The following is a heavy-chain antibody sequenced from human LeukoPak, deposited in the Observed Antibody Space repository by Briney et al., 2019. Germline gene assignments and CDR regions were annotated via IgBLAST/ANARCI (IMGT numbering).Heavy chain of an antibody. V-gene: IGHV4-30-2*01. CDR1: GGSFSGYS. CDR3: ARDRIAARVFDS. Sequence: KPSETLSLTCAVYGGSFSGYSWSWIRQPPGKGLEWIGYIYHSGSTYYNPSLKSRVTISVDRSKNQFSLKLSSVTAADTAVYYCARDRIAARVFDSWGQGTLVTVSS. D-gene: IGHD6-6*01. J-gene: IGHJ4*02. CDR2: IYHSGST.